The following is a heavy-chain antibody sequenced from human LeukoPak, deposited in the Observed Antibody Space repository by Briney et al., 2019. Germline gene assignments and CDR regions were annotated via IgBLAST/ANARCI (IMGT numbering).Heavy chain of an antibody. CDR3: ARGKSGSYGTKGY. CDR1: GFIFSDYY. V-gene: IGHV3-11*04. Sequence: GGSLRLSCAASGFIFSDYYMTWIRQAPGKGLEWVSYISSSDNIIHYADSVKGRFTISRDNAKNSLYLQMNSLRAEDTAVYYCARGKSGSYGTKGYWGQGTLVTVSS. J-gene: IGHJ4*02. CDR2: ISSSDNII. D-gene: IGHD1-26*01.